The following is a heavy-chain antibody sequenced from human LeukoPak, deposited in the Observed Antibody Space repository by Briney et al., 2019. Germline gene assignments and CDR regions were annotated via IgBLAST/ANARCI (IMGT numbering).Heavy chain of an antibody. V-gene: IGHV2-5*01. Sequence: SGPTLVKPTQTLTLTCTFSGFSLTTSGVGVGWIRQPPGKALEWLAIIYSNDDKRYSPSLKNRLTITKDTSKNQVVLAMTNMDPLDTATYYCVHRRWYYYDSNGYYVANWGQGTLVTVAS. D-gene: IGHD3-22*01. CDR1: GFSLTTSGVG. CDR3: VHRRWYYYDSNGYYVAN. CDR2: IYSNDDK. J-gene: IGHJ4*02.